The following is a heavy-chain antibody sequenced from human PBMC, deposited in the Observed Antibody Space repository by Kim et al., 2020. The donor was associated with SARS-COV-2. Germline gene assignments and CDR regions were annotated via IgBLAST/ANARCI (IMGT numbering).Heavy chain of an antibody. Sequence: SETLSLTCAVYGGSFSGYYWSWIRQPPGKGLEWIGEINHSGSTNYNPSLKSRVTISVDTSKNQFSLKLSSVTAADTAVYYCARASRITIVRGVKNVPNWFDPWGQGTLVTVSS. CDR1: GGSFSGYY. D-gene: IGHD3-10*01. CDR3: ARASRITIVRGVKNVPNWFDP. CDR2: INHSGST. V-gene: IGHV4-34*01. J-gene: IGHJ5*02.